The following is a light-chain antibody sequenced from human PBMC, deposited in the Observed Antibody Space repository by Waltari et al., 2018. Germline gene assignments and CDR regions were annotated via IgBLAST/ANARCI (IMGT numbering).Light chain of an antibody. CDR2: EDS. J-gene: IGLJ2*01. CDR3: YSTDSSGDHRV. V-gene: IGLV3-10*01. CDR1: ELPKKY. Sequence: SYELTQPPSVSVSPGQAAKITCSGDELPKKYVYWYQAKSGQAPILVIYEDSKRPSGVPERFSGSRSGTVATFTISGAQAEDEADYFCYSTDSSGDHRVFGGGTKVTVL.